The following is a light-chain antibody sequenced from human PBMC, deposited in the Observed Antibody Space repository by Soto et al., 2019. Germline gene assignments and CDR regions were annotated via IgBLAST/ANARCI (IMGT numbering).Light chain of an antibody. CDR1: QSVSSN. J-gene: IGKJ1*01. V-gene: IGKV3-15*01. Sequence: EIVMTQSPATLSVSPGERATLSCRASQSVSSNLAWYQQKPGQAPRLLIYGASTRATGIPARFSGSGSGTAFTLPISSLQSEDFAVYYCQQYNNWPQTFGQGTKLEIK. CDR3: QQYNNWPQT. CDR2: GAS.